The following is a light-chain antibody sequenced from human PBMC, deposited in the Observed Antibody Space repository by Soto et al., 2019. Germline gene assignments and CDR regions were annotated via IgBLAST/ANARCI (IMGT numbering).Light chain of an antibody. V-gene: IGLV2-14*01. CDR2: EVS. Sequence: QSVLTQPASVSGSPGQSITISCTGTSSDVGRYNYVSWYQQHPGKVPKLMIYEVSNRPSGVSNRFSGSKSGNTASLTISGLQAEDEADYYCSSHGGANNFYVFGTGTKVTV. J-gene: IGLJ1*01. CDR1: SSDVGRYNY. CDR3: SSHGGANNFYV.